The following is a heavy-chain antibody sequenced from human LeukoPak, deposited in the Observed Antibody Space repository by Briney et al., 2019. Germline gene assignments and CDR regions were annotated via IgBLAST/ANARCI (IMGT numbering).Heavy chain of an antibody. V-gene: IGHV3-11*04. CDR2: ISSSGSTI. J-gene: IGHJ6*03. D-gene: IGHD3-22*01. Sequence: PGGSLRLSCAASGFTFSDYYMSWIRQAPGKGLEWVSYISSSGSTIYYADSVKGRFTISRDNSKNTLYLQMNSLRAEDTAVYYCTYYDSSGWLEDYYYYMDVWGKGTTVTISS. CDR3: TYYDSSGWLEDYYYYMDV. CDR1: GFTFSDYY.